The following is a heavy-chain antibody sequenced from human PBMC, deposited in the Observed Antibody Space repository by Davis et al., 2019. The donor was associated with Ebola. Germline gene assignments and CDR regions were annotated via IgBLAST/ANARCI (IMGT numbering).Heavy chain of an antibody. J-gene: IGHJ3*02. CDR2: MNPNSGNT. CDR1: GYTFTSYD. CDR3: ARMSGSYPDAFDI. Sequence: ASVKVSCKASGYTFTSYDINWVRQAPGQGLEWMGWMNPNSGNTGYAQKFQGRVTMTRNTSISTAYMELSSLRSEDTAVYYCARMSGSYPDAFDIWGQGTMVTVSS. D-gene: IGHD1-26*01. V-gene: IGHV1-8*01.